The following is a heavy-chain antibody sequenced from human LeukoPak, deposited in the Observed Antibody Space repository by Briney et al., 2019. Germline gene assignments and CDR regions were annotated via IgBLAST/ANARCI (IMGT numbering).Heavy chain of an antibody. D-gene: IGHD5-18*01. CDR2: ITGASGAT. CDR1: GFTFSSYA. J-gene: IGHJ4*02. V-gene: IGHV3-23*01. CDR3: ARVPPGVPYSYGLDY. Sequence: PGGSLRLSCAASGFTFSSYAMSWVRQAPGKGLECISIITGASGATYHADSVKGRFTISRDNAKNSLYLQMNSLRAEDTAVYYCARVPPGVPYSYGLDYWGQGTLVTVSS.